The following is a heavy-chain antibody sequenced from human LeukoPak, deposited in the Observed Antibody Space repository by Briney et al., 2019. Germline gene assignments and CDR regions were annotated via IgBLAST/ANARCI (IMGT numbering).Heavy chain of an antibody. CDR2: IYTSGST. J-gene: IGHJ3*02. Sequence: SQTLSLTCTVSGGSISSGSYYWSWIRQPAGKGLEWIGRIYTSGSTNYNPSLKSRVTISVATSKNQFSLKLSSVTAADTAVYYCARDSPHYYDSSGYHYDAFDIWGQGTMVTVSS. D-gene: IGHD3-22*01. CDR3: ARDSPHYYDSSGYHYDAFDI. V-gene: IGHV4-61*02. CDR1: GGSISSGSYY.